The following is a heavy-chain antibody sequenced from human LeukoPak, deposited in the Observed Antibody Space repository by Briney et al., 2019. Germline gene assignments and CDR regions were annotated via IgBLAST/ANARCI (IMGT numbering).Heavy chain of an antibody. J-gene: IGHJ4*02. CDR2: IYYSGST. CDR1: GGSISSYY. Sequence: SSETLSLTCTVSGGSISSYYWSWIRQPPGKGLEWIGYIYYSGSTNYNPSLKSRVTISVDTSKNQFSLKLSSVTAADTAMYYCAGGKQWLAFDYWGQGTLVTVSS. V-gene: IGHV4-59*01. D-gene: IGHD6-19*01. CDR3: AGGKQWLAFDY.